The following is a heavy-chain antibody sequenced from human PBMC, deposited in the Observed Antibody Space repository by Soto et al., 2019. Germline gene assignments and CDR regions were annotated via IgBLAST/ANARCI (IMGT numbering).Heavy chain of an antibody. J-gene: IGHJ6*02. V-gene: IGHV4-4*07. D-gene: IGHD3-10*01. CDR3: ARVRDYGLGTNRHYYGMDV. CDR1: GGSISGYY. CDR2: LYTMGST. Sequence: LSLTCTVSGGSISGYYWSWIRQPAGKGLEWIGRLYTMGSTNYNPSLQSRVTMSVDTSKDELSLKVSSVTAADTAVYFCARVRDYGLGTNRHYYGMDVWGQGTTVTVSS.